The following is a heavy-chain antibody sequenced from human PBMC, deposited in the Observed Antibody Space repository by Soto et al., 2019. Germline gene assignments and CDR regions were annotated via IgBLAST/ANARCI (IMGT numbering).Heavy chain of an antibody. CDR1: GFTFSSYE. Sequence: GGSLRLSCSASGFTFSSYEMNWVRQAPGKGLEWVSYISDSGRTIYYADSVKGRFTVSRDDAQNSVYLQMDSLRAEDTAVYYCARDLLHYDFWSGYSAYFYYGMDIWGPGTTVTVSS. D-gene: IGHD3-3*01. V-gene: IGHV3-48*03. J-gene: IGHJ6*02. CDR3: ARDLLHYDFWSGYSAYFYYGMDI. CDR2: ISDSGRTI.